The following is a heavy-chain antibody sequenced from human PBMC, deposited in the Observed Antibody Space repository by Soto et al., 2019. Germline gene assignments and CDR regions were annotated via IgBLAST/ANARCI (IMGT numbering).Heavy chain of an antibody. CDR3: ARVVIFGVVGMDV. Sequence: PSETLSLTCTVSGGSISSYYWSWIRQPPGKGLEWIGYIYYSGSTNYNPSLKSRVTISVDTSKNRFSLKLSSVTAADTAVYYCARVVIFGVVGMDVWGQGTTVTVSS. D-gene: IGHD3-3*01. CDR2: IYYSGST. J-gene: IGHJ6*02. CDR1: GGSISSYY. V-gene: IGHV4-59*01.